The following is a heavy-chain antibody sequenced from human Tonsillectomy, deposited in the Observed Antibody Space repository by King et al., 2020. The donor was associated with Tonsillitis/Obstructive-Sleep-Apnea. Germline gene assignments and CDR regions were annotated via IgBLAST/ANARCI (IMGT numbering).Heavy chain of an antibody. V-gene: IGHV4-39*01. CDR3: ARPLGGDSSGYYFDY. Sequence: QLQESGPGLVKPSETLSLTCTVSGGSISSSSYYWGWIRQPPGKGLEWIGSIYYSGSTYYNPSLKSRVTISVDTSKNQFSLKLSSVTAADTAVYYCARPLGGDSSGYYFDYWGQGTLVTVSS. CDR1: GGSISSSSYY. D-gene: IGHD3-22*01. J-gene: IGHJ4*02. CDR2: IYYSGST.